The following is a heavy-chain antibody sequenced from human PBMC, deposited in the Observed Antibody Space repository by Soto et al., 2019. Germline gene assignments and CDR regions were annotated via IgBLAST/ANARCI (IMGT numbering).Heavy chain of an antibody. CDR1: SFTFSSYE. J-gene: IGHJ6*02. Sequence: EVQLVESGGGVVQPGGSLRLTCVASSFTFSSYEMQWVRQAPGKGLEWLSYISDSGKMIFYADSVKGRFTISRDNAKMSLYLQMDRLTAADTAVYYCARDFPRQLRLGGMDVWGQGTTVTVS. CDR2: ISDSGKMI. CDR3: ARDFPRQLRLGGMDV. V-gene: IGHV3-48*03. D-gene: IGHD5-18*01.